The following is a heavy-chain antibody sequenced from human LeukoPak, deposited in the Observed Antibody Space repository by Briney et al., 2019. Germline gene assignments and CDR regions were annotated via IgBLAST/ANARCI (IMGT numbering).Heavy chain of an antibody. J-gene: IGHJ4*02. Sequence: SETLSLTCAVSGGSFSGYYWSWIRQPPGKGLEWIGEINHSGSTNYNPSLKSRVTISVDTSKSQFSLKLSSVTAADTAVYYCARDGAATLDYWGQGTLVTVSS. V-gene: IGHV4-34*01. CDR2: INHSGST. CDR1: GGSFSGYY. D-gene: IGHD2-15*01. CDR3: ARDGAATLDY.